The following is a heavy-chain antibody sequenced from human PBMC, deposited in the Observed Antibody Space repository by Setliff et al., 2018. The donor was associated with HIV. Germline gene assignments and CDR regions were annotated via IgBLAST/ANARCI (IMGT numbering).Heavy chain of an antibody. CDR1: GFDFTKYW. CDR2: VYGGDSDT. CDR3: ATLTHFDH. V-gene: IGHV5-51*01. J-gene: IGHJ4*02. Sequence: PGESLKISCKASGFDFTKYWIGWVRQMPGKGLEWMGIVYGGDSDTRYNPSFEGQVTMSADRSITTAYLQWSRLKASDTAMYYCATLTHFDHWGQGTLVTVSS. D-gene: IGHD7-27*01.